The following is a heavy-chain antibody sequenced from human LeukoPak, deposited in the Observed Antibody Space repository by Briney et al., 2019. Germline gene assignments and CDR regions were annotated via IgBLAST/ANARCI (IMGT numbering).Heavy chain of an antibody. CDR2: FYYSGST. V-gene: IGHV4-59*01. D-gene: IGHD1-26*01. CDR1: GGSISTYY. CDR3: ARGQGGNYYLNYFDY. Sequence: SETLSLTCTVSGGSISTYYWSWIRQPPGKGLEWIGHFYYSGSTNYNPSLKSRVTISVDTSRNQFSLKLTSVTAADTAVYYCARGQGGNYYLNYFDYWGQGALVTVSS. J-gene: IGHJ4*02.